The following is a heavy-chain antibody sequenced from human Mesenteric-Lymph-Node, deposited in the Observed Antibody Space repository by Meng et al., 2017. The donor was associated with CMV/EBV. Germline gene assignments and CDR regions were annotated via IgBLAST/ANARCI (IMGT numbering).Heavy chain of an antibody. J-gene: IGHJ4*02. CDR3: ARDPLEVDMATTSPGW. D-gene: IGHD5-24*01. Sequence: SETLSLTCTVSGYSISSGYYWGWIRQPPGKGLEWIGSIYYSGSTYYNPSLKSRVTISVDTSKNQFSLKLSSVTAADTAVYYCARDPLEVDMATTSPGWWGQGTLVTVSS. CDR1: GYSISSGYY. V-gene: IGHV4-38-2*02. CDR2: IYYSGST.